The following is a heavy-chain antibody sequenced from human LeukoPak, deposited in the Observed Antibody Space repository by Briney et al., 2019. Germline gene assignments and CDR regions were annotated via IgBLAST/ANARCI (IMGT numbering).Heavy chain of an antibody. D-gene: IGHD3-10*01. CDR3: AVHGSGSYSVTDY. CDR2: INPSGGST. V-gene: IGHV1-46*01. CDR1: GYTFTGYY. J-gene: IGHJ4*02. Sequence: RASVKVSCKASGYTFTGYYMHWVRQAPGQGLEWMGIINPSGGSTSYAQKFQGRVTMTRDTSTSTVYTELSSLRSEDTAVYYCAVHGSGSYSVTDYWGQGTLVTVSS.